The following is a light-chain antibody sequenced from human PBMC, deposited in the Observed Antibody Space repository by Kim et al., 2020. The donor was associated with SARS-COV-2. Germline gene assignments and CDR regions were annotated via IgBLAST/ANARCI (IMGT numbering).Light chain of an antibody. V-gene: IGKV1-5*03. CDR2: RAS. J-gene: IGKJ1*01. CDR1: HSINDF. CDR3: QQYNSYSQTWT. Sequence: VGDSFTITCRASHSINDFLAWYQQKPGKAPKLLIYRASSLESGVPSRFSGSQSGTEFTLTISSLQPDDSATYYCQQYNSYSQTWTFGQGTKVDIK.